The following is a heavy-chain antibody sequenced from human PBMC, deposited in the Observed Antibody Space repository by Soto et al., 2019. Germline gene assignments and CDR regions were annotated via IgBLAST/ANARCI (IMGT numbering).Heavy chain of an antibody. CDR1: GFTFSSYA. J-gene: IGHJ4*02. CDR3: YGVDTAMVTAY. CDR2: ISSNGGST. V-gene: IGHV3-64D*08. Sequence: GGSLRLSCSASGFTFSSYAMHWVRQAPGKGLEYVSAISSNGGSTYYADSVKGRFTISRDNSKNTLYLQMSSLRAEDTAVYYCYGVDTAMVTAYWGQGTLVTVSS. D-gene: IGHD5-18*01.